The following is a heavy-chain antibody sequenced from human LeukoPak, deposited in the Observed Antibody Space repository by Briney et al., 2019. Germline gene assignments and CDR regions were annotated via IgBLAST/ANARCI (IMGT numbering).Heavy chain of an antibody. CDR1: GGSISGSNYY. V-gene: IGHV4-39*01. CDR3: ARLRGAMTPVTSDFDY. D-gene: IGHD4-17*01. Sequence: SETLSHTCTVYGGSISGSNYYWAWVRQPPGKGIEWVGCGFYSGSAYSNPSLKSRVTISVDTSRNQFSLNLSSVTAADTAVYYCARLRGAMTPVTSDFDYWGQGTLVTVSS. CDR2: GFYSGSA. J-gene: IGHJ4*02.